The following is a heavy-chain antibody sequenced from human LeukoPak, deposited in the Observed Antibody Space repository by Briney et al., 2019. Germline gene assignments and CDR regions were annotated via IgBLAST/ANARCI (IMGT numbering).Heavy chain of an antibody. D-gene: IGHD4-17*01. Sequence: GGSLRLSCAASGFTFSRYWMHWVRQAPGKGLVWVSRIDCDGSSTAYADSVKGRFTISRDNAKNTLYLQMNSLRAEDTAVYYCARDSEGDYPVDYWGQGTLVTVSS. V-gene: IGHV3-74*01. CDR1: GFTFSRYW. CDR2: IDCDGSST. CDR3: ARDSEGDYPVDY. J-gene: IGHJ4*02.